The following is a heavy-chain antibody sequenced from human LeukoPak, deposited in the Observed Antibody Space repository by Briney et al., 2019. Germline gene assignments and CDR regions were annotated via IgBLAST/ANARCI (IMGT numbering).Heavy chain of an antibody. CDR3: ARDGNNSWYYY. CDR1: GDSISSDY. V-gene: IGHV4-59*01. CDR2: ILYSGST. D-gene: IGHD6-13*01. Sequence: PWETLSLTCTVSGDSISSDYWSWIRQPPGKGLEWIGYILYSGSTNYNPSLKSRVTISIDTSRKQFSLKLSSVTAADTAVYYCARDGNNSWYYYWGQGTLVTVSS. J-gene: IGHJ4*02.